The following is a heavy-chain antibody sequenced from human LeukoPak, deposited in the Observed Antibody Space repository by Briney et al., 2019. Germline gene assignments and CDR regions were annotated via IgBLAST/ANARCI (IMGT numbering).Heavy chain of an antibody. CDR1: GFTFNNYA. CDR2: IKGSSGST. D-gene: IGHD4-11*01. V-gene: IGHV3-23*01. CDR3: AKDRTTFDY. Sequence: GGSLRLSWAASGFTFNNYAMNWVRQAPGKGLEWVSAIKGSSGSTYYADSVKGRFTISRDDSQNTLYLQMNSLRAEDTAVYYCAKDRTTFDYWGRGTLVTVSS. J-gene: IGHJ4*02.